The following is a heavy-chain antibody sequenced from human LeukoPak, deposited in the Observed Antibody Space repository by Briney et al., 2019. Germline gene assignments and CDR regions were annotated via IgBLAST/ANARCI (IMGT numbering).Heavy chain of an antibody. V-gene: IGHV1-69*06. D-gene: IGHD2-2*01. Sequence: ASVKVSCKISGGTLRDSAITWVRQAPGQGLEWMGGIIPTFGRANYAQRFQGRVMITADMSTNIVYLELNGLRSEDTAVYYCARDGDAIVVGPSSSHRHSKGLGVWGKGTTVTVSS. CDR1: GGTLRDSA. J-gene: IGHJ6*04. CDR2: IIPTFGRA. CDR3: ARDGDAIVVGPSSSHRHSKGLGV.